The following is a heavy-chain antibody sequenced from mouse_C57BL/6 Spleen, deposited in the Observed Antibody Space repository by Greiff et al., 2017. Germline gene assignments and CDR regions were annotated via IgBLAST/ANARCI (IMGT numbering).Heavy chain of an antibody. CDR3: ARLRGYAMDY. D-gene: IGHD1-1*01. Sequence: DVKLVASGGGLVKPGGSLKLSCAASGFTFSDSGLHWGRPAPEKGLEWVAYISSGSSTIYYAATVKGRFTISRDNAKNTLFLQMTSLRSEDTAMYYCARLRGYAMDYWGQGTSVTVSS. V-gene: IGHV5-17*01. CDR2: ISSGSSTI. CDR1: GFTFSDSG. J-gene: IGHJ4*01.